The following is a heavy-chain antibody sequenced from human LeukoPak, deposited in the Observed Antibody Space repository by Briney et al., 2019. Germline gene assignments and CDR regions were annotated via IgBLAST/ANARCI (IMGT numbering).Heavy chain of an antibody. J-gene: IGHJ4*02. V-gene: IGHV3-15*01. D-gene: IGHD5-18*01. Sequence: GGSLRLSCAASEFTLNNAWMSWVRQAPGKGLEWVGRVKSKAGGGTTDYAAPLKGRFTISRDDSKNTLYLQMNSLKTEDTAVYYCTIEGHTYGFHAFEIWGQGTLVTVSS. CDR1: EFTLNNAW. CDR2: VKSKAGGGTT. CDR3: TIEGHTYGFHAFEI.